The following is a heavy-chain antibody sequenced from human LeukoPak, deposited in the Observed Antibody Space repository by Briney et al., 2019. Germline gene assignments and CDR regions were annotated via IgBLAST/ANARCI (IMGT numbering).Heavy chain of an antibody. CDR2: IFYYGST. J-gene: IGHJ5*02. CDR3: ARDRAAGSDWLDP. D-gene: IGHD3-10*01. V-gene: IGHV4-59*01. CDR1: CGSFGLYH. Sequence: QPSETLSLTCSVSCGSFGLYHWSWIRQPPGRGLEWVGYIFYYGSTKYNISLKRRLTISIDTSKNQFSLKLTSVTAADTAVYYCARDRAAGSDWLDPWGQGALVTVSS.